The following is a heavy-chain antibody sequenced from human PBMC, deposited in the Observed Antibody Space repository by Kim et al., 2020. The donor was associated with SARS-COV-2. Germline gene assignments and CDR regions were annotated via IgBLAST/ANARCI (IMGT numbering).Heavy chain of an antibody. CDR2: IIPIFGTA. V-gene: IGHV1-69*06. CDR1: GGNFNSYG. CDR3: ARDATGDYAMDV. Sequence: SVKVSCKSSGGNFNSYGINWVRQAPGQGLEWMGGIIPIFGTAKHAQKFQGRVTIIADISTTTAYMEVSSLRPEDTAVYYCARDATGDYAMDVWGQGT. D-gene: IGHD4-17*01. J-gene: IGHJ6*02.